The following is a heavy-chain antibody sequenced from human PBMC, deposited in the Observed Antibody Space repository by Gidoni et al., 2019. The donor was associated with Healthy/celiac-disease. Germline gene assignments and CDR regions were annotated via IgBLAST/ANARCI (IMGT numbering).Heavy chain of an antibody. CDR1: GFTFSSYE. Sequence: EVQLVESGGGLVQPGGSLRLSCAASGFTFSSYEMNWVRQAQGKGLAWVSYISSSGSTIYYADSVKGRFNISRDNDKNSLYLQMNSLRAEDTAVYYCARDRGGYDILTGFYYYGMDVWGQGTTVTVSS. D-gene: IGHD3-9*01. CDR2: ISSSGSTI. V-gene: IGHV3-48*03. CDR3: ARDRGGYDILTGFYYYGMDV. J-gene: IGHJ6*02.